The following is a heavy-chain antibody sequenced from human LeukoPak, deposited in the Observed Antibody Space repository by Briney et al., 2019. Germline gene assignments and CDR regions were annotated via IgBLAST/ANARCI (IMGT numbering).Heavy chain of an antibody. Sequence: ASVTVSCKASGYILTEYYVHWVRQAPGQGLEWMGFIIPDSGGTTYQHKFQGRVTMTRATSISTFYMELSSLRPDDTAVYYCSTEDKYCTGANCGVFWGQGTLITVSS. CDR1: GYILTEYY. J-gene: IGHJ4*02. D-gene: IGHD2-8*02. CDR3: STEDKYCTGANCGVF. V-gene: IGHV1-2*02. CDR2: IIPDSGGT.